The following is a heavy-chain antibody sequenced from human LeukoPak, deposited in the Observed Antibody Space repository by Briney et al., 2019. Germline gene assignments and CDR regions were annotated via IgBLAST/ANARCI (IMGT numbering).Heavy chain of an antibody. CDR2: INHSGST. V-gene: IGHV4-34*01. D-gene: IGHD3-22*01. CDR3: AYSSGYQQH. CDR1: GGSFSDYY. J-gene: IGHJ1*01. Sequence: SETLSLTCAVYGGSFSDYYWSWIRQPPGKGLEWIGEINHSGSTNYNPSLKSQVTISVDTSKNQFSLKLSSVTAADTAVYYCAYSSGYQQHWGQGTLVTVSS.